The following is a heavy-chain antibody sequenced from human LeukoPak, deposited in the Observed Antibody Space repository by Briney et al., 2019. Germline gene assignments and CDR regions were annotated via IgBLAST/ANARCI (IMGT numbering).Heavy chain of an antibody. CDR3: ARDPVHSSDYIPPYNWFDP. D-gene: IGHD3-22*01. CDR2: INPNSGGT. V-gene: IGHV1-2*02. CDR1: GYTFTGYY. J-gene: IGHJ5*02. Sequence: ASVKVSCKASGYTFTGYYMHWVRQAPGQGLEWMGWINPNSGGTNYAQKFQGRVTMTRDTSITTTYMELSRLRSDDTAVYYCARDPVHSSDYIPPYNWFDPWGQGTLVTVSS.